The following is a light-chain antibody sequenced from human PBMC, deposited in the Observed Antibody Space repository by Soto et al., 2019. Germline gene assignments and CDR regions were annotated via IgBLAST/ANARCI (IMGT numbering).Light chain of an antibody. V-gene: IGKV3D-15*01. CDR1: QTVRDN. J-gene: IGKJ4*01. Sequence: EVVMTQSPATLSVSPGARATLSCRASQTVRDNLGWYQQKPGQPPRLLIYGATTRATGIPARFSGSGSGTEFTLTISSLQSEDFVVYYCQQYNNWPLTFGGGTKVEIK. CDR3: QQYNNWPLT. CDR2: GAT.